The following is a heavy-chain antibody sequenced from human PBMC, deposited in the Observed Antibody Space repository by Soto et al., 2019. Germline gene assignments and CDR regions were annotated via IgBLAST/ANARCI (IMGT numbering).Heavy chain of an antibody. CDR3: TTLYKLDP. J-gene: IGHJ5*02. V-gene: IGHV3-15*01. Sequence: GGSLRLSCAASGFSFTNAWMNWVRQAPGKGPEWVGRIISRADGGTIAYAAPVKGRFTISRDDSKNTLYLQMNSLKTEDTAVYYCTTLYKLDPWGQGTLVTVSS. CDR1: GFSFTNAW. D-gene: IGHD1-20*01. CDR2: IISRADGGTI.